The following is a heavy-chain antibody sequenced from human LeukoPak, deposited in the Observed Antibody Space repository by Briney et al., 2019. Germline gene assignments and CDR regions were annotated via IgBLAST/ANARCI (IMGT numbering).Heavy chain of an antibody. CDR2: ISSSSSTI. V-gene: IGHV3-48*01. J-gene: IGHJ4*02. CDR1: GFTFSSHS. D-gene: IGHD2-2*01. CDR3: ARLGVVPAAIGNY. Sequence: GGSLRLSCAASGFTFSSHSMNWVRQAPGKGLEWVSYISSSSSTIYYADSVKGRFTISRDNAKNSLYLQMNSLRAEDTAVYYCARLGVVPAAIGNYWGQGTLVSVSS.